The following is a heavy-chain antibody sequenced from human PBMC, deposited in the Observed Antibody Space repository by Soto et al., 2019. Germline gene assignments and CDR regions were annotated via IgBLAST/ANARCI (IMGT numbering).Heavy chain of an antibody. D-gene: IGHD2-8*01. CDR3: VRQGIAYLNGLVDV. Sequence: QVQLQQSGPRLVKPSETLSLTCTVSSGPDRSHNWGWIRQPPGRGLEWIGYVYYTGDTAYNPSLRGRVTPXAXTXSSDISLTLHSVTAADTAVYYCVRQGIAYLNGLVDVWGQGTTVSVSS. CDR2: VYYTGDT. J-gene: IGHJ6*02. CDR1: SGPDRSHN. V-gene: IGHV4-59*08.